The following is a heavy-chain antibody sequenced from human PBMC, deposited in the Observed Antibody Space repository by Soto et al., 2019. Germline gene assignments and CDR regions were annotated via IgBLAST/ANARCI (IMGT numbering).Heavy chain of an antibody. V-gene: IGHV3-48*03. D-gene: IGHD6-13*01. Sequence: GGSLRLSCAASGFTFSSYEMNWVRQAPGKGLEWVSYISSSGSTIYYADSVKGRFTISRDNAKNSLYLQMNSLRAEDTAVYYCASQGGVYSKKDYYYYGMDVWGQGTTVTVSS. CDR3: ASQGGVYSKKDYYYYGMDV. J-gene: IGHJ6*02. CDR2: ISSSGSTI. CDR1: GFTFSSYE.